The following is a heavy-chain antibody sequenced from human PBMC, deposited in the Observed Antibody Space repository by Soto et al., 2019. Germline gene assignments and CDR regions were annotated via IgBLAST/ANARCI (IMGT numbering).Heavy chain of an antibody. J-gene: IGHJ3*02. D-gene: IGHD5-18*01. CDR3: ARDIYSYGSVGTPDI. V-gene: IGHV3-30*03. CDR2: ISNDGNRQ. CDR1: GFTFSSYG. Sequence: TGGSLRLSCAASGFTFSSYGMHWVRQAPGKGLEWVAAISNDGNRQLYADSVKDRFTISRDNSRNTLDLQMNNLRTEDTGVYFCARDIYSYGSVGTPDIWGQGTMVTVSS.